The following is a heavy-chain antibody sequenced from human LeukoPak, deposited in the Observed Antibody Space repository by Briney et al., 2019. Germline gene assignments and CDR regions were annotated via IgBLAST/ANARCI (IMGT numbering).Heavy chain of an antibody. CDR3: ARGGDSSSRLGNWFDP. J-gene: IGHJ5*02. D-gene: IGHD6-13*01. V-gene: IGHV3-30*02. CDR1: GFGFSSYD. Sequence: GGSLRLSCAASGFGFSSYDMHWVRQPPGKGLEWVAFIWYDGTNKYYADSVKGRFTISRDNSKNTVYLQMNSLRAEDTAVYYCARGGDSSSRLGNWFDPWGQGTLVTVSS. CDR2: IWYDGTNK.